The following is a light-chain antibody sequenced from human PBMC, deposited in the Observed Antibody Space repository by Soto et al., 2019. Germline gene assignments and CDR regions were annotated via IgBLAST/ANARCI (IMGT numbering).Light chain of an antibody. CDR3: QSYDSSLSGSVV. CDR2: GNS. Sequence: QSVLTQPLSVSGAPGQRVTISCTGSSSNIGAGYDVHWYQQLPGTAPKLLIYGNSNRPSGVPDRFSGSKSGTSASLAITGLQAEDEADYYCQSYDSSLSGSVVFGTGTKVTVL. J-gene: IGLJ1*01. V-gene: IGLV1-40*01. CDR1: SSNIGAGYD.